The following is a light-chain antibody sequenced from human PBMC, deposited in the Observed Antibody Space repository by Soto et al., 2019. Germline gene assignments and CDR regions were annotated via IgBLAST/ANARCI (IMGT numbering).Light chain of an antibody. V-gene: IGLV2-14*01. CDR2: EVN. Sequence: QSALTQPASVSGSPGQSITISCTGTSSDVGGYHYVSWYQQSPGKAPKLMIYEVNNRPSGISNRFSGSKSGNTASLTISGLQAEDEADYYCASYAGGNQVFGTGTKLTVL. CDR3: ASYAGGNQV. J-gene: IGLJ1*01. CDR1: SSDVGGYHY.